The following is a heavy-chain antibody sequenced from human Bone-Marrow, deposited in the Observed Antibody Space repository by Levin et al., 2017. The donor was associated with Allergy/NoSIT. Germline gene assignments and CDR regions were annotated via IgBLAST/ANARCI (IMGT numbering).Heavy chain of an antibody. CDR1: GFTFSTYA. D-gene: IGHD6-13*01. CDR3: AKDRVAAAPDIFDN. Sequence: ETLSLTCAASGFTFSTYAMSWVRQAPGKGLEWVSFISGSGSRTNYAESVKGRFSISRDNSKNTVDLQMNSLRVDDTAVYFCAKDRVAAAPDIFDNWGQGTLVTVSS. J-gene: IGHJ4*02. CDR2: ISGSGSRT. V-gene: IGHV3-23*01.